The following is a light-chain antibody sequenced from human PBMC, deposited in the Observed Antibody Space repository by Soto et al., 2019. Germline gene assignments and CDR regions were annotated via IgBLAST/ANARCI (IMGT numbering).Light chain of an antibody. CDR3: QQSYSTPRT. CDR2: AAS. CDR1: QSISSY. Sequence: DIQMTQSPSTLSASVGDRVTITCRASQSISSYLNWYQQKPGKAPKLLIYAASSLQSGVPSRFGGSGSGTDFTLTISSLQPEDFATYYCQQSYSTPRTFGQGTEVDIK. V-gene: IGKV1-39*01. J-gene: IGKJ1*01.